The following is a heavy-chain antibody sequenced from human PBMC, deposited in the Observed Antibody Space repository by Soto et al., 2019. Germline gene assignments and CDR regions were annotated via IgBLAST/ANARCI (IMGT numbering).Heavy chain of an antibody. D-gene: IGHD3-9*01. CDR2: IYYSGST. Sequence: SETLSLTCTVSGGSISSGGYYWSWIRQHPGKGLEWIGYIYYSGSTYYNPSLKSRVTISVDTSKNQFSLKLSSVTAADTAVYYCARDVGYEILTGYSQYYYGMDVWGQGTTVTVSS. J-gene: IGHJ6*02. CDR1: GGSISSGGYY. CDR3: ARDVGYEILTGYSQYYYGMDV. V-gene: IGHV4-31*03.